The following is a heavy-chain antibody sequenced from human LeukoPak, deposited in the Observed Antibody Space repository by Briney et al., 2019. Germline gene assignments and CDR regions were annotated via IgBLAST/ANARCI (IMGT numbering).Heavy chain of an antibody. CDR3: ALKEEDSQGFDY. CDR1: GYTFTGYY. V-gene: IGHV1-2*06. Sequence: ASVKVSCKASGYTFTGYYMHWVRQAPGQGLEWMGRINPNSGGTNYAQKFQGRVTMTRDTSISTAYMELSRLRSDDTAVYYCALKEEDSQGFDYWGQGTLVTVSS. D-gene: IGHD4-11*01. CDR2: INPNSGGT. J-gene: IGHJ4*02.